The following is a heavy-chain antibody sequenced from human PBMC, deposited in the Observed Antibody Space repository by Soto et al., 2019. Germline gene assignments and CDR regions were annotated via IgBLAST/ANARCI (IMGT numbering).Heavy chain of an antibody. CDR1: GNSFTSYL. CDR3: ARHIAVAGTVNWFDP. Sequence: GEALKISCKGSGNSFTSYLIGWVRQMPGKGLEWMGIIYPGDSDTRYSPSFQGQVTISADKSISTAYLQWSSLKASDTAMYYCARHIAVAGTVNWFDPWGQGTLVTVSS. V-gene: IGHV5-51*01. J-gene: IGHJ5*02. CDR2: IYPGDSDT. D-gene: IGHD6-19*01.